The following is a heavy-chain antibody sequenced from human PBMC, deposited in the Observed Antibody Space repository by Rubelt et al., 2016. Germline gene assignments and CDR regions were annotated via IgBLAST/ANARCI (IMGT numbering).Heavy chain of an antibody. CDR2: ISYDGSPQ. Sequence: QVQLVESGGGVVQPGRSPRLSCATSGFTFTNYAIHWVRQAPGKGLEWVAVISYDGSPQYYADSVKGRFTLSRDNSKNNLYLQMNSLTTEDTAVYYCARPWGYWGQGTLVTVSS. V-gene: IGHV3-30*04. CDR3: ARPWGY. CDR1: GFTFTNYA. J-gene: IGHJ4*01. D-gene: IGHD7-27*01.